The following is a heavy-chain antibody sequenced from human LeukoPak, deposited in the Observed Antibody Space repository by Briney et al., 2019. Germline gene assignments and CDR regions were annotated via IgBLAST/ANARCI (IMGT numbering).Heavy chain of an antibody. Sequence: ASVKVSCKASGYSLTSYGISWVRQAPRQGLEWMGWISAYNGNTNYAQKLQGRVTMTTDTSTSTAYMELRSLRSDDTAVYYCARMTKGGYCSGGSCYSSYYYGMDVWGQGTTVTVSS. J-gene: IGHJ6*02. CDR2: ISAYNGNT. CDR1: GYSLTSYG. V-gene: IGHV1-18*01. CDR3: ARMTKGGYCSGGSCYSSYYYGMDV. D-gene: IGHD2-15*01.